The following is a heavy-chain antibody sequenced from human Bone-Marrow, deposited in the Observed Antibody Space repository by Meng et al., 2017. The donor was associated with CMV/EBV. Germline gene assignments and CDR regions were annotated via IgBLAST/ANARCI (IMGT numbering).Heavy chain of an antibody. D-gene: IGHD2-15*01. Sequence: TSFFVHWVRQAPGQGLEWMGIINPSGGSTIYARRFQGRVTMTRDTSTSTVYMELSSLRSEDTAVYYCARDPPYCSGGSCYSGVYCDYWGQGTLVTVSS. CDR1: TSFF. CDR2: INPSGGST. CDR3: ARDPPYCSGGSCYSGVYCDY. J-gene: IGHJ4*02. V-gene: IGHV1-46*01.